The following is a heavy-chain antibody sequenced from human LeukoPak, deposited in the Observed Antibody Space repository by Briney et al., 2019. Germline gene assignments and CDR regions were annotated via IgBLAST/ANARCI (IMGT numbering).Heavy chain of an antibody. CDR2: IYHSGSA. CDR3: ARDRKYYYHMDV. D-gene: IGHD1-14*01. Sequence: SETLSLTCTVSGASISSGTYYWAWIRQPPGKGLEWIGTIYHSGSAYYHPSLKSRVTISVDTSKNQFSLNLTSLTAADTAVYYCARDRKYYYHMDVWGKGTTVTISS. CDR1: GASISSGTYY. V-gene: IGHV4-39*07. J-gene: IGHJ6*03.